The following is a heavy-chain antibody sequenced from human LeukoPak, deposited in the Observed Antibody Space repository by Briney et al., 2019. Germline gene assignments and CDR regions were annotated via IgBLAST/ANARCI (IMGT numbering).Heavy chain of an antibody. D-gene: IGHD3-22*01. CDR1: GGSVSSGSYY. J-gene: IGHJ4*02. Sequence: SETLSLTCTVSGGSVSSGSYYWSWIRQPPGKGLEWIGYIYYSGTTNYNPSLRSRVTISVDTSKNQFSLKLSSVTAADTAVYYCARLGYDGSGFHDYWGQGTLVTVSS. V-gene: IGHV4-61*01. CDR3: ARLGYDGSGFHDY. CDR2: IYYSGTT.